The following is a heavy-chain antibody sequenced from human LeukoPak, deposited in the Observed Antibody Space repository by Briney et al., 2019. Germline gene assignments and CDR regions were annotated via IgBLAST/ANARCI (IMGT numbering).Heavy chain of an antibody. CDR2: INWNGGST. V-gene: IGHV3-20*04. CDR1: GFTFDDYG. J-gene: IGHJ4*02. CDR3: ARDRLHYGEYEKTLDY. D-gene: IGHD4-17*01. Sequence: GGSLRLSCAASGFTFDDYGMSWVRQAPGKGLEWVSGINWNGGSTRYADSVKGRFTISRDNAKNSLYLQMNSLRADDTAVYYCARDRLHYGEYEKTLDYWGQGTLVTVSS.